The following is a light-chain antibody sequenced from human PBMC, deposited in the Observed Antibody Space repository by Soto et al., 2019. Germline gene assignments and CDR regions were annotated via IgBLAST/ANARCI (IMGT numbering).Light chain of an antibody. CDR2: GAS. Sequence: EIVMTQSPVTLSVSPGERATLSCRASQSVSNKVAWYQQKPGQAPRLLIYGASSRAAGIPARFSGSGSGTEFTLTIRSLQSEDFAVYYCQQYNTWHRTFGQGTKVEIK. J-gene: IGKJ1*01. V-gene: IGKV3-15*01. CDR3: QQYNTWHRT. CDR1: QSVSNK.